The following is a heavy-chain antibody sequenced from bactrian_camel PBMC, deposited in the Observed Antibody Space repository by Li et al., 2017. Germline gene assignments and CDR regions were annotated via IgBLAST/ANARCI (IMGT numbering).Heavy chain of an antibody. J-gene: IGHJ4*01. CDR2: INTDGHTT. CDR1: GFTFSNYD. V-gene: IGHV3S40*01. Sequence: DVQLVESGGGLVQPGGSLRLSCAASGFTFSNYDMSWVRQAPGKGLEWVSSINTDGHTTYYADSVKGRFTISRDNAENTVYLQMNSLKSEDTALYYCATAPSGVEYEFAYRGQRTQVTVS. D-gene: IGHD3*01. CDR3: ATAPSGVEYEFAY.